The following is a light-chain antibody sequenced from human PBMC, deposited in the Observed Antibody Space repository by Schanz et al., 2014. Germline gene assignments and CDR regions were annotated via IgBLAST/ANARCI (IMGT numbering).Light chain of an antibody. V-gene: IGKV3-15*01. CDR2: GAS. CDR1: QSVSSSY. J-gene: IGKJ1*01. CDR3: QQYDNWWT. Sequence: EIVLTQSPGTLSLSPGERATLSCRASQSVSSSYLAWYQQKPGQAPRLLIYGASTRAIGIPARFSGSGSGTEFTLTISSLQSEDFVVYYCQQYDNWWTFGPGTKVEIK.